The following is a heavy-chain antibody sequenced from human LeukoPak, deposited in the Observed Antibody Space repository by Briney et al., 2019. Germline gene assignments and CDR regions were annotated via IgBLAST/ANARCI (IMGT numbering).Heavy chain of an antibody. Sequence: AGGSLRLSCAASGFTFSSYAMSWVRQAPGKGLEWVSAISGSGGSTYYADSVKGRFTISRDNSKNTLYLQMNSLRAEDTAVYYCAKASVGGLGYYDSSGYYYAFYYFDYWGQGTLVTVSS. V-gene: IGHV3-23*01. CDR3: AKASVGGLGYYDSSGYYYAFYYFDY. D-gene: IGHD3-22*01. CDR1: GFTFSSYA. J-gene: IGHJ4*02. CDR2: ISGSGGST.